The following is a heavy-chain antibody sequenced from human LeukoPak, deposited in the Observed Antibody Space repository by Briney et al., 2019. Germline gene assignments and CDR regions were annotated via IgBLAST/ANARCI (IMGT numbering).Heavy chain of an antibody. CDR1: GYSFTTYW. CDR3: ARLGTYWSNYYFEY. V-gene: IGHV5-51*01. CDR2: IYPGDSDT. Sequence: ASLQISCQGSGYSFTTYWIGWVRQMPAKGLECMGIIYPGDSDTRYSPSFQGQVTISADKSINTAYLQWSSLKASDTAMYYCARLGTYWSNYYFEYWGQGTLVTVSS. J-gene: IGHJ4*02. D-gene: IGHD3-10*01.